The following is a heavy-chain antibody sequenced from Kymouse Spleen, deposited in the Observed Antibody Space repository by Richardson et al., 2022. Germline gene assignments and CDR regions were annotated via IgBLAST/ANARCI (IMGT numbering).Heavy chain of an antibody. D-gene: IGHD3-3*01. Sequence: QVQLQESGPGLVKPSETLSLTCTVSGGSISSYYWSWIRQPPGKGLEWIGYIYYSGSTNYNPSLKSRVTISVDTSKNQFSLKLSSVTAADTAVYYCARGPHYDFWSGPDYWGQGTLVTVSS. J-gene: IGHJ4*02. CDR3: ARGPHYDFWSGPDY. CDR2: IYYSGST. CDR1: GGSISSYY. V-gene: IGHV4-59*01.